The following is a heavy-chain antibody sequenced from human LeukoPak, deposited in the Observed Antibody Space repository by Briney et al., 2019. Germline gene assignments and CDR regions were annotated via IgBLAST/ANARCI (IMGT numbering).Heavy chain of an antibody. CDR1: GFTFSSIA. Sequence: GGSLRLSCAASGFTFSSIAMSWVRQAPDKGLEWVSTISGSGGGTYYADPVKGRFTIPRDDSKNTLYLQMNSLRADDTAVYYCAKDLGRYRNNYFDYWGQGNLVTVSS. J-gene: IGHJ4*02. V-gene: IGHV3-23*01. D-gene: IGHD1-26*01. CDR3: AKDLGRYRNNYFDY. CDR2: ISGSGGGT.